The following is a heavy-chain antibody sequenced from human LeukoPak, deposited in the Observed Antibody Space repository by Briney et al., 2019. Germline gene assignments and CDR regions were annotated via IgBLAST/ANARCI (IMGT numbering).Heavy chain of an antibody. CDR1: GFTFSSYG. D-gene: IGHD1-14*01. J-gene: IGHJ4*02. CDR3: ARGGVRRGYYDY. CDR2: IWYGGTNK. V-gene: IGHV3-33*08. Sequence: PGGSLRLSCAASGFTFSSYGMHWVRQAPGKGLEWVAVIWYGGTNKYYADSVKGRFTISRDNAKNSLYLQMNSLRTEDTAVYYCARGGVRRGYYDYWGQGTLVTVSS.